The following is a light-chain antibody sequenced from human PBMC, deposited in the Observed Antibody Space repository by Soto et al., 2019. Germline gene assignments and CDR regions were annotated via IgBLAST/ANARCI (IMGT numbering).Light chain of an antibody. V-gene: IGKV3-15*01. CDR2: GAS. J-gene: IGKJ2*01. CDR1: QSVGRN. Sequence: DIVMTQSPATLSVSLGETAALSCRAGQSVGRNFAWYQQKPGQAPRLLIYGASTRATDIPARFRGSGSGTEFTLTISSLQSEDFAIYYCQQYNKWPYTFGQGTKLEIK. CDR3: QQYNKWPYT.